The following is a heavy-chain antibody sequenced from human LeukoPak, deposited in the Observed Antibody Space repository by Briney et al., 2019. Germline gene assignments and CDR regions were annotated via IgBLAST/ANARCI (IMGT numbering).Heavy chain of an antibody. Sequence: PGGSLRLSCAASGFTFSNVWMSWVRQAPGKGLEWVGRIKSKTDGGTTDYAAPVKGRFTISRDDSKNTLYLQMNSLKTEDTAVYYCTTDRHCSGGNCYSVDLAAYYYGMDVWGQGTTVTVSS. CDR1: GFTFSNVW. CDR2: IKSKTDGGTT. CDR3: TTDRHCSGGNCYSVDLAAYYYGMDV. V-gene: IGHV3-15*01. J-gene: IGHJ6*02. D-gene: IGHD2-15*01.